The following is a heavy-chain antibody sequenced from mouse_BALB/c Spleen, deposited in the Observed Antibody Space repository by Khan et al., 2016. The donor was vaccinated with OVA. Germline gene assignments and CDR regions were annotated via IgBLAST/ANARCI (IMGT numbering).Heavy chain of an antibody. V-gene: IGHV5-12-2*01. CDR3: ARIPTFITTALDY. Sequence: EVQLQESGGGLVQPGGSLKLSCAASGFTFSSNTMSWVRQTPEKRLEWVAYITNGGGNTYYPDTVKGRFTISRDNAKNTLYLQMRSLKSEDTAMYYCARIPTFITTALDYWGQGTSVTVSS. J-gene: IGHJ4*01. CDR2: ITNGGGNT. D-gene: IGHD1-2*01. CDR1: GFTFSSNT.